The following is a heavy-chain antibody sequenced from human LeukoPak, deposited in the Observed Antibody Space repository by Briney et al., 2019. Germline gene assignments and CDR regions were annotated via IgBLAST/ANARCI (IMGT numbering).Heavy chain of an antibody. D-gene: IGHD2-2*01. CDR1: GFTFSSYS. J-gene: IGHJ4*02. CDR2: IGSSSSIV. V-gene: IGHV3-48*01. CDR3: ARDRRGYCSSASCYHSDY. Sequence: GGSLRLSCAASGFTFSSYSMNWVRQAPGKGLEWVSYIGSSSSIVYYADFVKGRFTISRDNAENSLYLQMNSLRAEDTAVYYCARDRRGYCSSASCYHSDYWGQGTLVTVSS.